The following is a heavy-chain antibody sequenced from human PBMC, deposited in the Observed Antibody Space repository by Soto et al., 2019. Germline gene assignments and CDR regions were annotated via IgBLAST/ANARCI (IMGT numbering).Heavy chain of an antibody. CDR2: IYYSGST. J-gene: IGHJ5*02. D-gene: IGHD2-15*01. CDR1: GGSISSGDYY. V-gene: IGHV4-30-4*01. Sequence: SETLSLTCTVSGGSISSGDYYWSWIRQPPGKGLEWIGYIYYSGSTYYNPYLKSRVTISVDTSKNQFSLKLSSVTAADTAVYYCARDRSTGGGTSWFDPWGQGTLVTVSS. CDR3: ARDRSTGGGTSWFDP.